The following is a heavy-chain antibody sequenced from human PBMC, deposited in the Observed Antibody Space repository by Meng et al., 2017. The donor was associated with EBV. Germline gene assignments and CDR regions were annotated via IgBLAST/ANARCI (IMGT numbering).Heavy chain of an antibody. J-gene: IGHJ4*02. CDR2: INVGVGYT. CDR3: VRGPPVGVPGPGDY. V-gene: IGHV1-3*01. Sequence: QVQLVESVAEVQNPGASVKVSCKASGDSLTSYILHWVRQAPGQRLEWIGWINVGVGYTKYSQKFQGKVTISSDTSATTGYMELSSLRSEDTAVYYCVRGPPVGVPGPGDYWGQGTLVTVSS. D-gene: IGHD2-21*01. CDR1: GDSLTSYI.